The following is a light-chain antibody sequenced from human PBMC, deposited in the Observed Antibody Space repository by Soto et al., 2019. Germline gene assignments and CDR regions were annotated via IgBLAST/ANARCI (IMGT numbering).Light chain of an antibody. J-gene: IGKJ1*01. V-gene: IGKV3-15*01. Sequence: EIVMTQSPATLSGSPGERATLSWGASQSVSNYLAWYQQRPGQAPRLLIYGASTRATGIPARFSGSGSGTEFTLTISSLQSEDFAVYYCQQYNNWPQTFGQGTKVDIK. CDR1: QSVSNY. CDR3: QQYNNWPQT. CDR2: GAS.